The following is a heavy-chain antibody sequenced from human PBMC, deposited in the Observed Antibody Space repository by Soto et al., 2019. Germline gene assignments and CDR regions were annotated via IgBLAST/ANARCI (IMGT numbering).Heavy chain of an antibody. D-gene: IGHD5-12*01. V-gene: IGHV5-51*01. Sequence: GESLKISCKGSGYSFTSYWIGWVRQMPGKGLEWMGIIYPGDSDTSYSPSFQVQVTISAGKSICTAYLQWSSLKASDTAMYYCARRGRRANWFDPWGXGTLVTISS. CDR1: GYSFTSYW. CDR2: IYPGDSDT. CDR3: ARRGRRANWFDP. J-gene: IGHJ5*02.